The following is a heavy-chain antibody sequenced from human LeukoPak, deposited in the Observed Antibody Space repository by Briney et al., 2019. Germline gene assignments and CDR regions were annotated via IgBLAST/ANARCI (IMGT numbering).Heavy chain of an antibody. D-gene: IGHD5-12*01. Sequence: GGSLRLSCAASGFSFSTYSMNWVRQAPGKGLEWVSYISSSSSTIYYADSVKGRFTISRDNSKNTLYLQMNSLRAEDTAVYYCARDMVATDWGQGTLVTVSS. CDR2: ISSSSSTI. J-gene: IGHJ4*02. V-gene: IGHV3-48*01. CDR1: GFSFSTYS. CDR3: ARDMVATD.